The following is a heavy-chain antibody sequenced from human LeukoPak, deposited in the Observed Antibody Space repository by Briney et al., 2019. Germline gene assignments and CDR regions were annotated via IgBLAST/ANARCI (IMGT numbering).Heavy chain of an antibody. J-gene: IGHJ6*02. CDR3: ARRGIAVAGTRAYYYYGMDV. CDR2: IIPIFGTA. CDR1: GGIFSSYA. V-gene: IGHV1-69*01. D-gene: IGHD6-19*01. Sequence: GSSVKVSCKASGGIFSSYAISWVRQAPGQGLEWMGGIIPIFGTANYAQKFQGRVTITADESTSTAYMELSSLRSEDTAVYYCARRGIAVAGTRAYYYYGMDVWGQGTTVTVSS.